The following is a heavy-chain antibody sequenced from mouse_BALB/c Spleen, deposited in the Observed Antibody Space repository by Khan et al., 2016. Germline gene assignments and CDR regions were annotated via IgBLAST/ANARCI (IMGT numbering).Heavy chain of an antibody. Sequence: VQLQQSGAELVKPGASVKLSCTASGFNIKDTYMHWVKQRPEQGLEWIGRIDPANGNTKYDPKFQGKATITADTSSNTAYLQLSSLTSEDTAVYDCARSPIYYGNYYAMDYWGQGTSVTVSS. CDR3: ARSPIYYGNYYAMDY. V-gene: IGHV14-3*02. D-gene: IGHD1-1*01. J-gene: IGHJ4*01. CDR2: IDPANGNT. CDR1: GFNIKDTY.